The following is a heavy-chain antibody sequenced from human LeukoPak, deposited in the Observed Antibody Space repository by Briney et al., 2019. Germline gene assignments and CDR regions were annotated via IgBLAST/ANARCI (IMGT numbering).Heavy chain of an antibody. CDR2: ISGDGRNI. D-gene: IGHD3-10*01. Sequence: GGSLRLSCVASGFTFSSYWMHWVRQDPRKGLVWVSRISGDGRNINYADSVRGRFTISRDNAKNTLYLQMNTLRVEDTAVYYCAKDNDYYGSGSYFDYWGQGTLVTVSS. J-gene: IGHJ4*02. CDR3: AKDNDYYGSGSYFDY. V-gene: IGHV3-74*01. CDR1: GFTFSSYW.